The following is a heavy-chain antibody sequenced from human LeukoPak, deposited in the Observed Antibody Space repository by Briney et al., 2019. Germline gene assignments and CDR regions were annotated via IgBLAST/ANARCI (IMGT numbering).Heavy chain of an antibody. CDR1: GFTFSNAW. Sequence: GGSLRLSCVVSGFTFSNAWMSWIRQAPGKGLEWVADIKQDGSVQKYVDSVKGRFTISRDNAKNSLYVQMNSLRADDTGVYYCARGPHKEASTYWGQGILVTVSS. V-gene: IGHV3-7*01. J-gene: IGHJ4*02. CDR3: ARGPHKEASTY. CDR2: IKQDGSVQ.